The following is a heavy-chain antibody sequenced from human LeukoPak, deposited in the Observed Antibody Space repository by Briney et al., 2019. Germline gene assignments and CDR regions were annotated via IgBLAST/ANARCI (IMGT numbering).Heavy chain of an antibody. D-gene: IGHD3-9*01. J-gene: IGHJ3*02. Sequence: GGSLRLSCAASGFSFRSYSMKWVRQAPGKGLEWVSYISSSSSTIYYADSVKGRFTISRDNAKNSLYLQMNSLRAEGTAVYYCARDSHVLRYFDWLADAFDIWGQGTMVTVSS. V-gene: IGHV3-48*04. CDR2: ISSSSSTI. CDR3: ARDSHVLRYFDWLADAFDI. CDR1: GFSFRSYS.